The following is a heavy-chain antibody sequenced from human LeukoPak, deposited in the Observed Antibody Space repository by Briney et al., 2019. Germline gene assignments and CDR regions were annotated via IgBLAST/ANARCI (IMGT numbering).Heavy chain of an antibody. J-gene: IGHJ3*02. D-gene: IGHD3-22*01. Sequence: SETLSLTCAVYGGSFSGYYWNWIRQPPGKGLGWIGEINHSGSTNYNPSLKSRVTISVDTSKNQFSLKLSSVTAADTAVYYCARTVITRIVVATPGAFDIWGQGTMVTVSS. CDR3: ARTVITRIVVATPGAFDI. V-gene: IGHV4-34*01. CDR2: INHSGST. CDR1: GGSFSGYY.